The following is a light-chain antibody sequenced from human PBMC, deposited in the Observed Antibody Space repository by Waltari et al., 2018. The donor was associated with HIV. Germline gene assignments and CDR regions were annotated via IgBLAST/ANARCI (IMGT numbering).Light chain of an antibody. CDR1: QSVLDSSHNRHY. V-gene: IGKV4-1*01. J-gene: IGKJ5*01. CDR2: LES. CDR3: QQYGNKPRIS. Sequence: DIVMTQSPDSLAVSLCERATINCQSSQSVLDSSHNRHYLAWYQQKPGQPPNLLIHLESAPESGVRDRFSGSGSGTDSTLTISSRQAEDVEVDYCQQYGNKPRISICQGRRLEIK.